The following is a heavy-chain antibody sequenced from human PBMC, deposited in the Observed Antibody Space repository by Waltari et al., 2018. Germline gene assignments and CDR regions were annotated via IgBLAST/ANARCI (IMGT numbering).Heavy chain of an antibody. CDR2: IYDSGTT. V-gene: IGHV4-39*01. D-gene: IGHD3-16*01. Sequence: QLQLQESGPGLVKPSETLSLTCTVSGGSISSSTLFWGWIRQPLGKGLEWIGSIYDSGTTYYNPSLNSRGTISVDTSKNQFSLKVNSVTAADTAVYYCATHPPSQLGVVLNWFDPWGQGILVTVSS. CDR3: ATHPPSQLGVVLNWFDP. J-gene: IGHJ5*02. CDR1: GGSISSSTLF.